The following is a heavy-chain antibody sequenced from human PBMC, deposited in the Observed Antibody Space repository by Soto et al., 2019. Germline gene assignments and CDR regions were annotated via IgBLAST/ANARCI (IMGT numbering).Heavy chain of an antibody. J-gene: IGHJ4*02. CDR3: AKARFYFDSSPYDS. V-gene: IGHV3-43*02. Sequence: EVQLVQSGGGVVRPGGSLRLSCAASGFTFEDYALHWVRQSSGKSPEWVSLINADGSDTYYADSVKGRFTISRDNNKHSLYLQMNSLRPEDTAIYFCAKARFYFDSSPYDSCGQGTLVTVTS. CDR1: GFTFEDYA. CDR2: INADGSDT. D-gene: IGHD1-26*01.